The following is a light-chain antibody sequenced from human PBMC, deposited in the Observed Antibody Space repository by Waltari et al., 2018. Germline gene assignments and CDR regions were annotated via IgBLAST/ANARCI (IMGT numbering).Light chain of an antibody. CDR3: ETGGHGTWV. CDR1: SWHRSNI. Sequence: QLVLTQSPSASAPPGASGKPTRTLTSWHRSNIIAGPQQQPGKGPRYLMQVNRDGSHREGVDIPDRFSGSSSGAERYLTISSLQSEDEDDYCCETGGHGTWVFGGGTKLTVL. J-gene: IGLJ3*02. CDR2: VNRDGSH. V-gene: IGLV4-69*01.